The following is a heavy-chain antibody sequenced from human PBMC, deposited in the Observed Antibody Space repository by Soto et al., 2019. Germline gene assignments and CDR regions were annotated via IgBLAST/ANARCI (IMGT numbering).Heavy chain of an antibody. V-gene: IGHV3-23*01. J-gene: IGHJ4*02. D-gene: IGHD2-2*01. Sequence: GGPLRLSWAASGGTISSYAMSWVSNNQGKGLEWVSAISGSGGSTYYADSVKGRFTISRDNSKNTLYLQMNSLRAEDTAVYYCAKDRARYCSSTSCYPCDYWGQGTLVTVSS. CDR3: AKDRARYCSSTSCYPCDY. CDR1: GGTISSYA. CDR2: ISGSGGST.